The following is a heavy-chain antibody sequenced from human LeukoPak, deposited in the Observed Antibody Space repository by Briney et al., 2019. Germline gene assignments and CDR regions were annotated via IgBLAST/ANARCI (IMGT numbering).Heavy chain of an antibody. J-gene: IGHJ4*02. CDR3: ARNGGGLDY. D-gene: IGHD3-16*01. V-gene: IGHV3-48*04. CDR1: GITLSNYG. CDR2: ITGSGGAV. Sequence: GGSLRLSCAVSGITLSNYGMSWVRQAPGKGREWVSWITGSGGAVKYTDSVKGRFTISRDNAKKSVYLQMNSLRVEDTAVYYCARNGGGLDYWGQGTLVTVSS.